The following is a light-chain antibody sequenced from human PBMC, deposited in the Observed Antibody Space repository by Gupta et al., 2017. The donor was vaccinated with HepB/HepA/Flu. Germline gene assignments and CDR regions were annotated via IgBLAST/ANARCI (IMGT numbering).Light chain of an antibody. CDR1: QSVNGY. CDR2: DAS. Sequence: EIMLTQSPATLSLSPGERATLSCRASQSVNGYLAWYQKKPGQAPRLLIYDASSRANGIKARFSGSGDETDFTLTISSREPEDFAIYYCQQRIDGHLTWTFGQGTKVEIK. J-gene: IGKJ1*01. CDR3: QQRIDGHLTWT. V-gene: IGKV3-11*01.